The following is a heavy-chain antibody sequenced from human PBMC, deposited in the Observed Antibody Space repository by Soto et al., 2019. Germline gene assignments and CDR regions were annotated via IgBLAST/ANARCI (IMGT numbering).Heavy chain of an antibody. D-gene: IGHD6-13*01. Sequence: EVQLLESGGGLVQPGGSLRLSCAASGFTFSNYAVTWVRQAPGKGLEWVSTISGSGGSTYYADSVKGRFTTSRDNSTNTLYLQMNLLRAEDTAVYYCAKDQGSSWYEIDYWGQGTLVTVSS. CDR1: GFTFSNYA. V-gene: IGHV3-23*01. J-gene: IGHJ4*02. CDR2: ISGSGGST. CDR3: AKDQGSSWYEIDY.